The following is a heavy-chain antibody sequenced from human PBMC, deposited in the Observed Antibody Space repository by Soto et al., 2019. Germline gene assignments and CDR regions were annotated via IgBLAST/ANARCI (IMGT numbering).Heavy chain of an antibody. J-gene: IGHJ6*02. CDR1: GGSISSYY. CDR2: IYYSGST. Sequence: QVQLQESGPGLVKPSETLSLTCTVSGGSISSYYWSWIRQPPGKGLEWIGYIYYSGSTNYNPSLRSRVTISVDTSKNQFSLKLSSVTAADTAVYYCARAGHTMVTGYGMDVWGQGTTVTVSS. CDR3: ARAGHTMVTGYGMDV. V-gene: IGHV4-59*01. D-gene: IGHD5-18*01.